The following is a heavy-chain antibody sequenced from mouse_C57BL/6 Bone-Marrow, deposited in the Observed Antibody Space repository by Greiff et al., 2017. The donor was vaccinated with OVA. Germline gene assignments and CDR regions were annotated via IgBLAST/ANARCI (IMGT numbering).Heavy chain of an antibody. Sequence: VHVKQSVAELVRPGASVKLSCTASGFNIKNTYMHWVKQRPEQGLEWIGRIDPANGNTKYAPKFQGKATITADTSSNTAYLQLSSLTSEDTAIYYCAGGHGSSYVWFAYWGQGTLVTVSA. CDR1: GFNIKNTY. V-gene: IGHV14-3*01. J-gene: IGHJ3*01. D-gene: IGHD1-1*01. CDR2: IDPANGNT. CDR3: AGGHGSSYVWFAY.